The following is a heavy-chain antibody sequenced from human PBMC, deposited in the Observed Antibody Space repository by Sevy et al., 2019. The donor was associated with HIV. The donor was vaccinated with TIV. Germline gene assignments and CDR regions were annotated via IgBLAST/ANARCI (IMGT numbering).Heavy chain of an antibody. J-gene: IGHJ4*02. V-gene: IGHV5-51*01. CDR3: ARQKRSADFLDY. CDR1: GYSFSSDW. D-gene: IGHD2-21*02. CDR2: IYPSDSET. Sequence: GESLKISCMASGYSFSSDWIGWVRQKPGKGLEWVGIIYPSDSETTYSPSFQGQVTISADKSINTAYLQWSSLKASDSAMYYCARQKRSADFLDYWGQGTLVTVSS.